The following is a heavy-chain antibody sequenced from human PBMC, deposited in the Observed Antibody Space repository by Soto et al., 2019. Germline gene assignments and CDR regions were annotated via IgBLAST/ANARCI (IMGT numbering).Heavy chain of an antibody. CDR1: GYTFTSYG. V-gene: IGHV1-18*01. J-gene: IGHJ4*02. CDR2: ISAYNGNT. Sequence: ASVKVSCKASGYTFTSYGISWVRQAPGQGLEWMGWISAYNGNTNYAQKLQGRVTMTTDTSTSTAYMELRSLRSDDTAVCYCARAGAWIQLWLHQPLFDYWGQGTLVTVSS. D-gene: IGHD5-18*01. CDR3: ARAGAWIQLWLHQPLFDY.